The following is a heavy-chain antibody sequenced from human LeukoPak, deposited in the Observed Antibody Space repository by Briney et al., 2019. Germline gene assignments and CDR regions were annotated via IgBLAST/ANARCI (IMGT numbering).Heavy chain of an antibody. D-gene: IGHD5-24*01. Sequence: PGGSLRLSCAASGFTFSSYSMNWVRQAPGKGLEWVSSISSSSSYIYYADSVKGRFTISRDNAKNSLYLQMNSLRAEDTAVYYCARDLGDGYNREAFDIWGQGTMVTVSS. CDR3: ARDLGDGYNREAFDI. CDR2: ISSSSSYI. J-gene: IGHJ3*02. CDR1: GFTFSSYS. V-gene: IGHV3-21*01.